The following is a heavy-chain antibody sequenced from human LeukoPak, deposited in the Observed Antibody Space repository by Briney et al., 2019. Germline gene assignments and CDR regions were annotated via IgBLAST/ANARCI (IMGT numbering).Heavy chain of an antibody. CDR1: GFTFDSYG. V-gene: IGHV3-20*04. Sequence: PGGSLRLSCAASGFTFDSYGMSWARQAPGKGLEWVSGINWNGDDTTYADSVKGRFTISRDNAKNSLYLQINSLRAEDTALYYCVRGGEFGSTAAFSSWFDPWGQGTLVTVSS. CDR2: INWNGDDT. CDR3: VRGGEFGSTAAFSSWFDP. D-gene: IGHD3-16*01. J-gene: IGHJ5*02.